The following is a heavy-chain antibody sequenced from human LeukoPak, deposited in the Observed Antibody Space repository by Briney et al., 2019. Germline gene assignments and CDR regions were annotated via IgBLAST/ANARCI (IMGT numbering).Heavy chain of an antibody. Sequence: GASVTVSCKASGYTFTSYAMHWVRQAPGQRLEWMGWINAGNGNTKYSQKFQGRVTISRDTSASTAYMELSSLRSEDTAVYYCARRGSYDSSGYFAFDIWGQGTMVTVSS. CDR1: GYTFTSYA. D-gene: IGHD3-22*01. V-gene: IGHV1-3*01. CDR3: ARRGSYDSSGYFAFDI. J-gene: IGHJ3*02. CDR2: INAGNGNT.